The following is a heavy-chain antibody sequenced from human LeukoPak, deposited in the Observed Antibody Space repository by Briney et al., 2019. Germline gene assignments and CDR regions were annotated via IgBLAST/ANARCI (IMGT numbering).Heavy chain of an antibody. V-gene: IGHV4-34*01. CDR2: INHSGST. CDR1: GGSFSGYY. CDR3: ARSPRGWYQEALVY. D-gene: IGHD6-19*01. Sequence: SETLSLTCAVYGGSFSGYYRSWIRQPPGKGLEWIGEINHSGSTNYNPSLKSRVTISVDTSKNQSSLKLSSVTAADTAVYYCARSPRGWYQEALVYWGQGTLVTVSS. J-gene: IGHJ4*02.